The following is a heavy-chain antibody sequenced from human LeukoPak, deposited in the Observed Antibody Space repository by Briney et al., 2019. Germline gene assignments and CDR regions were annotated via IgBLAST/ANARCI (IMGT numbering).Heavy chain of an antibody. CDR1: GYTFTSYG. D-gene: IGHD3-22*01. CDR2: ISAYNGNT. CDR3: ARGFWVSRDSSGYPAFDI. V-gene: IGHV1-18*01. Sequence: GASVKVSCKASGYTFTSYGISWVRQAPGQGLEWMGWISAYNGNTNYAQKFQGRVTITTDESTSTAYMELSSLRSEDTAVYYCARGFWVSRDSSGYPAFDIWGQGTMVTVSS. J-gene: IGHJ3*02.